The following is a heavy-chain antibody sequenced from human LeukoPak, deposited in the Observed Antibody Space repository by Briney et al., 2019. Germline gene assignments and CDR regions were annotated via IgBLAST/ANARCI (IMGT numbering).Heavy chain of an antibody. CDR2: IYTGGSA. J-gene: IGHJ4*02. CDR1: GFTVSSNY. CDR3: ARAHSSSDYFDC. D-gene: IGHD6-19*01. V-gene: IGHV3-53*01. Sequence: PGGSLRLSCAASGFTVSSNYMNWVRQAPGKGLEWVSVIYTGGSAYYADSVKGRFTISRDNSKNMLYLQMNSLRAEDTAVYYCARAHSSSDYFDCWGQGTLVTVSS.